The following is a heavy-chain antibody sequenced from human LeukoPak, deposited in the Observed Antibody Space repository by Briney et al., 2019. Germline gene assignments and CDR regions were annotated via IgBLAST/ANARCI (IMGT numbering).Heavy chain of an antibody. CDR3: SVVNTAREGQ. V-gene: IGHV1-2*02. J-gene: IGHJ4*02. Sequence: ASVKVSCKTSGYTSTGQYIHCVRQAPVQGLEWMGWMNPNTGDTNYAQEFQGRVTMTRDTSISTAYMELTRLRYDDTAVYYCSVVNTAREGQWGQGTLVTVSS. CDR2: MNPNTGDT. D-gene: IGHD5-18*01. CDR1: GYTSTGQY.